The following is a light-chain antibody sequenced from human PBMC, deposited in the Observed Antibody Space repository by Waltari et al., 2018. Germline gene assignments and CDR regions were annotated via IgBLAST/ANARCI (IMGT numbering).Light chain of an antibody. CDR2: KAF. Sequence: DIQMTQSPSTLSASVGDRVTITCRASQSINSWLAWYQQKQGKAPKLLVYKAFSLENGVPSRSSVSAAGTEFTLTISSLQPDDFATYYCQQYNSVRTFGQGTKVEIK. CDR1: QSINSW. V-gene: IGKV1-5*03. J-gene: IGKJ1*01. CDR3: QQYNSVRT.